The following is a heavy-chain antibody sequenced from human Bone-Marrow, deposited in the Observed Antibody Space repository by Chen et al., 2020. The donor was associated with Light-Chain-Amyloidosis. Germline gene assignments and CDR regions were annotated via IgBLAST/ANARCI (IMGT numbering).Heavy chain of an antibody. CDR1: GYTFPNYW. V-gene: IGHV5-51*01. CDR2: IYPDDSDA. Sequence: VQLAQSGPEVKKPGESLRISCKGSGYTFPNYWIGWVRQMTGKGLEWMGVIYPDDSDARYSPSFEGQVTISADKSITTAYLQWRSLKASDTAMYYCARRRDGYNFDYWGQGTLVTVSS. CDR3: ARRRDGYNFDY. D-gene: IGHD5-12*01. J-gene: IGHJ4*02.